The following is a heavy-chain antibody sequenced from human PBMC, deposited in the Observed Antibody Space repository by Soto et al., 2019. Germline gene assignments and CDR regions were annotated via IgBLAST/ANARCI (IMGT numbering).Heavy chain of an antibody. CDR1: GFNFRNYG. CDR2: INSDGRST. D-gene: IGHD5-18*01. Sequence: PGGSLRLSCAASGFNFRNYGMHWVRQAPGEGLVWVSRINSDGRSTRYAYSVKGRFTISRDNAGNKLFLQMNSLRADDTAVYYCARVGVDTTVVDGGYCYYPLYXWGQGTTFTVS. CDR3: ARVGVDTTVVDGGYCYYPLYX. J-gene: IGHJ6*02. V-gene: IGHV3-74*01.